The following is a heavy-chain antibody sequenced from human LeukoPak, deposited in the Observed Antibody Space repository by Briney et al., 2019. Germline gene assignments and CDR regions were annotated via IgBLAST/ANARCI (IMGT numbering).Heavy chain of an antibody. Sequence: GGSLRLSCAASGFTFSSYAMSWVRQAPGKGLEWGSTISGSGDIIYYADSVKGRFTISRDNPKNTLYLQMNSLRAEDTAVYYCAKDHWVPAATPDNYYYYYMDVWGKGTTVTVSS. CDR2: ISGSGDII. CDR3: AKDHWVPAATPDNYYYYYMDV. D-gene: IGHD2-2*01. V-gene: IGHV3-23*01. J-gene: IGHJ6*03. CDR1: GFTFSSYA.